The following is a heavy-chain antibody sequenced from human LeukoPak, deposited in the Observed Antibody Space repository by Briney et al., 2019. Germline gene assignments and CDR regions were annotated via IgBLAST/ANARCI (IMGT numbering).Heavy chain of an antibody. CDR2: INAYNGNT. D-gene: IGHD3-10*01. CDR3: TRYGSGSYDYYYSYMDV. J-gene: IGHJ6*03. Sequence: ASVKVSCKASGYTFTSYGISWVRQAPGQGLEWMGWINAYNGNTNYAQKLQGRVTMTTDTSTSTAYMELRSLRSEDTAVYYCTRYGSGSYDYYYSYMDVWGKGTTVTISS. CDR1: GYTFTSYG. V-gene: IGHV1-18*01.